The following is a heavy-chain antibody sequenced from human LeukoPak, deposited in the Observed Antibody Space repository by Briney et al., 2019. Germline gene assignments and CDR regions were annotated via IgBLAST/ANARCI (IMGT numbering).Heavy chain of an antibody. Sequence: TSETLSLTCTVSGGSISSYYWSWIRQPPGKGLEWIGYVYVSGNTNYNPSLKSRVTISVDTSKNQFSLKLSSVTAADTAVYYCARDSGGVMDYWGQGTLVTVSS. D-gene: IGHD3-16*01. CDR3: ARDSGGVMDY. CDR2: VYVSGNT. V-gene: IGHV4-4*08. CDR1: GGSISSYY. J-gene: IGHJ4*02.